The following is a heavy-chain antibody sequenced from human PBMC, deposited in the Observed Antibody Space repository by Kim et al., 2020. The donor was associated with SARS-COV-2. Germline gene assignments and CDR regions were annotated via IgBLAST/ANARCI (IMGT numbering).Heavy chain of an antibody. Sequence: SETLSLTCTVSGGSISSYYWSWIRQPXGKGLXXIGXXXYSGSTNYNPSLKSRVTXSVDXXKNQXPLKLXSVTXXDTAXYYCAXSVTXDYWGXGTLVXVSS. J-gene: IGHJ4*01. V-gene: IGHV4-59*13. CDR3: AXSVTXDY. D-gene: IGHD4-4*01. CDR1: GGSISSYY. CDR2: XXYSGST.